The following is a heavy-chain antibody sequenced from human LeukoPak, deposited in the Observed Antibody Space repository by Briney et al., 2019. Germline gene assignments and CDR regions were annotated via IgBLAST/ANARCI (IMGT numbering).Heavy chain of an antibody. CDR2: IKQDGSET. Sequence: GGSLRLSCAASGFTFSSCAMSWVRQAPGKGLEWVANIKQDGSETYYVDSVKGRFTFSRDDAKNSLYLQMNSLRAEDTAVYYRARLYQHDSSTYRPVDYWGQGTLVSVSS. J-gene: IGHJ4*02. CDR1: GFTFSSCA. V-gene: IGHV3-7*01. D-gene: IGHD3-22*01. CDR3: ARLYQHDSSTYRPVDY.